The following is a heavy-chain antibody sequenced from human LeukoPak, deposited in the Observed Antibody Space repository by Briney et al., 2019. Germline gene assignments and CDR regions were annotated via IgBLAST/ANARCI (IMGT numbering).Heavy chain of an antibody. CDR2: ISAYNGNT. Sequence: ASVKVSCKASGYTFTSYGISWVRQAPGQGLEWMGWISAYNGNTSYAQKLQGRVTMTTDTSTSTAYMELRSLRSEDTAVYYCARAPRGRGSTTGHFDYWGQGTLVTVSS. V-gene: IGHV1-18*01. J-gene: IGHJ4*02. CDR1: GYTFTSYG. D-gene: IGHD2-15*01. CDR3: ARAPRGRGSTTGHFDY.